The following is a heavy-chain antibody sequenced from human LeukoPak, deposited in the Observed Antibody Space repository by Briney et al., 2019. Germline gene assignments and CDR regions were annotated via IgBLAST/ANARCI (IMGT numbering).Heavy chain of an antibody. V-gene: IGHV3-74*01. CDR1: GFTFSSYW. D-gene: IGHD2-15*01. CDR2: INSDGSST. CDR3: AKDFEGWSSPTETDY. J-gene: IGHJ4*02. Sequence: GGSLRLSCAASGFTFSSYWMHWVRQAPGKGLVWVSRINSDGSSTSYADSVKGRFTISRDNAKNTLYLQMNSLRAEDTAVYYCAKDFEGWSSPTETDYWGQGTLVTVSS.